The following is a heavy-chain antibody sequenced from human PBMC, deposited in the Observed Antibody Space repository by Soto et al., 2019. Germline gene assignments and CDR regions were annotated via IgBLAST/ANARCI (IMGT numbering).Heavy chain of an antibody. D-gene: IGHD1-7*01. CDR3: AKDRVGGTFYTPLAF. Sequence: PWWSLRLSCQASVFNFDNYGMHWVRQAPGKGLEWVAVITYDGSFQYYADSVKGRFTISRDNSKNTLSLHLNTLKPEDTAVYHCAKDRVGGTFYTPLAFWGQGTLVTVAS. J-gene: IGHJ4*02. CDR1: VFNFDNYG. CDR2: ITYDGSFQ. V-gene: IGHV3-30*18.